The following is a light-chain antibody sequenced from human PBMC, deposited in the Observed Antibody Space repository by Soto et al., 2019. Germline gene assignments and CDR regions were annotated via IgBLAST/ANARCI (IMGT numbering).Light chain of an antibody. CDR2: DAF. J-gene: IGKJ3*01. CDR1: QSVNTN. Sequence: EIVMTQSPATLSVFPGERATLSCRASQSVNTNLAWYQKRPGQPPRLLIYDAFTRAPGTPGTFSGSGSGTEFTLNIDSLQSEDFAVYYCVQYNKWPPFTFGPGTKVDIK. V-gene: IGKV3-15*01. CDR3: VQYNKWPPFT.